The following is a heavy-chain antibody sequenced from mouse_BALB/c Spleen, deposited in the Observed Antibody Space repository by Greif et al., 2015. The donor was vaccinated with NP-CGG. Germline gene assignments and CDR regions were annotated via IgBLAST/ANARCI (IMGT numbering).Heavy chain of an antibody. Sequence: VKLMESGAELVGPGSSVKISCKASGYAFRSYWMNWVKQRPGQGLEWIGQIYPGDGDTNYNGKFKGKATLTADKSSSTAYMQLSSLTSEDSAVYFCARYDYDYYAMDYWGQGTSVTVSS. V-gene: IGHV1-80*01. CDR3: ARYDYDYYAMDY. CDR1: GYAFRSYW. D-gene: IGHD2-4*01. J-gene: IGHJ4*01. CDR2: IYPGDGDT.